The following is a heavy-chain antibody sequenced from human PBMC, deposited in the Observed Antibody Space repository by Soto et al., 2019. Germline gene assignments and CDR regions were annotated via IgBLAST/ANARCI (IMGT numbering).Heavy chain of an antibody. J-gene: IGHJ4*02. D-gene: IGHD6-19*01. CDR1: GFTFSSYA. Sequence: EVQLLESGGGLVQPGGSLRLSCEASGFTFSSYAMNWVRQAPGKGLEWVSAITGSGGTRYYADSVKGRFTISRDNSKHTLYLQMNSLRPEDTAIYYCTKGPLGAVAGVERYFDFWGQGTLVTVSS. CDR3: TKGPLGAVAGVERYFDF. CDR2: ITGSGGTR. V-gene: IGHV3-23*01.